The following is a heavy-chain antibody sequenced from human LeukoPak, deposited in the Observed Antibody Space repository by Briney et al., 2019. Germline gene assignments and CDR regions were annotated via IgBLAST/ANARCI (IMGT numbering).Heavy chain of an antibody. CDR3: AKRDYDFWSDMGGSLDY. Sequence: GGSLRLSCAASGFTFSSYAMSWVRQAPGKGLEWVSAISGSGGSTYYADSVKGRFTISRDNSKNTLYLQMNSLRAEDTAVYYCAKRDYDFWSDMGGSLDYWGQGTLVSVSS. CDR2: ISGSGGST. CDR1: GFTFSSYA. V-gene: IGHV3-23*01. D-gene: IGHD3-3*01. J-gene: IGHJ4*02.